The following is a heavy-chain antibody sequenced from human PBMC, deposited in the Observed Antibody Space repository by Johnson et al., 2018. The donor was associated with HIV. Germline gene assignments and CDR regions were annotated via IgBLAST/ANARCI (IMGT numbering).Heavy chain of an antibody. V-gene: IGHV3-9*01. D-gene: IGHD5-24*01. CDR2: ISWNSGSI. CDR1: GFTFDDYA. Sequence: VRLVESGGGLVQPGRSLRLSCAASGFTFDDYAMHWVRQAPGKGLEWVSGISWNSGSIGYADSVKGRFTSSRDNAKNSLYLQMNSLRAEDTAVYYCARACRDGYTCDAFDIWGQGTMVSVSS. J-gene: IGHJ3*02. CDR3: ARACRDGYTCDAFDI.